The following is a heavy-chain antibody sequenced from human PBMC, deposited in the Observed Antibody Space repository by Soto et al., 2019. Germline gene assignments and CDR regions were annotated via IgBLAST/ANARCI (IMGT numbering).Heavy chain of an antibody. D-gene: IGHD6-19*01. CDR1: GYTFTGYY. CDR3: ARFSAGYSSGWSWNYYYGMGV. Sequence: ASVKVSCKASGYTFTGYYMHWVRQAPGQGLEWMGWINPNSGGTNYAQKFQGWVTMTRDTSISTAYMELSRLRSDDTAVYYCARFSAGYSSGWSWNYYYGMGVWGQGTTVTVSS. V-gene: IGHV1-2*04. CDR2: INPNSGGT. J-gene: IGHJ6*02.